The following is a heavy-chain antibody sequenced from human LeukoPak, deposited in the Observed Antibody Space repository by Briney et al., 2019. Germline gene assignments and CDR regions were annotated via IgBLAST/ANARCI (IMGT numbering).Heavy chain of an antibody. CDR1: GFTFSDYY. J-gene: IGHJ5*02. Sequence: GGSLRLSCAASGFTFSDYYMSWIRQAPGKGLEWVSYISSSGSTIYYADSVRGRFTISRDNAKNSLYLQMNSLRAEDTAVYYCARGGRDYDFWSGYHHTQNWFDPWGQGTLVTVSS. CDR3: ARGGRDYDFWSGYHHTQNWFDP. CDR2: ISSSGSTI. D-gene: IGHD3-3*01. V-gene: IGHV3-11*04.